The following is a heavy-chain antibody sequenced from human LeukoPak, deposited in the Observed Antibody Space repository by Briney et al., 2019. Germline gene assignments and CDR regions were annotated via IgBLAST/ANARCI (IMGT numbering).Heavy chain of an antibody. V-gene: IGHV4-39*01. J-gene: IGHJ6*03. CDR3: ARQGGDYINGGYFYYYYYMDV. Sequence: PSETLSLTCTVAGGSISSSDYDWGWVRQPPGKGREWVGSIYYSGSTYDKRPLKRRVTISIDTSKNQFSLKLPSVTAADTAVYYCARQGGDYINGGYFYYYYYMDVWGKGTTVTVSS. D-gene: IGHD4-11*01. CDR2: IYYSGST. CDR1: GGSISSSDYD.